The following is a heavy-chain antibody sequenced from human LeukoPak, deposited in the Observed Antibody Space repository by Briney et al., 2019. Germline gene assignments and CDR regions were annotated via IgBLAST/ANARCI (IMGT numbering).Heavy chain of an antibody. CDR3: ARVDAIVATTPDY. CDR2: INPNSGGT. Sequence: ASMKVSCKASGYTFTGYYMHWVRQAPGQGLEWMGWINPNSGGTNYAQKFQGRVTMTRDTSISTAYMELSRLRSDDTAVYYCARVDAIVATTPDYWGQGTLVTVSS. J-gene: IGHJ4*02. D-gene: IGHD5-12*01. CDR1: GYTFTGYY. V-gene: IGHV1-2*02.